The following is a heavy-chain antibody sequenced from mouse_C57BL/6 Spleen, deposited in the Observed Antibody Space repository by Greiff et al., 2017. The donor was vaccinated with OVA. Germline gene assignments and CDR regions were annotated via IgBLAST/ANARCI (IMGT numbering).Heavy chain of an antibody. J-gene: IGHJ2*01. CDR3: AKNYGSSFYFDY. CDR2: INPNYGTT. V-gene: IGHV1-39*01. D-gene: IGHD1-1*01. CDR1: GYSFTDYN. Sequence: EVKLVESGPELVKPGASVKISCKASGYSFTDYNMNWVKQSNGKSLEWIGVINPNYGTTSYNQKFKGKATLTVDQSSSTAYMQLNSLTSEDSAVYYCAKNYGSSFYFDYWGQGTTLTVSS.